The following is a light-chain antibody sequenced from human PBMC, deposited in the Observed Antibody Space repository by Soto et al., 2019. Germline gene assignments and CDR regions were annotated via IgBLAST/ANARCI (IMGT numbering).Light chain of an antibody. J-gene: IGKJ2*01. V-gene: IGKV3-15*01. Sequence: EIVMTQSPATLSVSPGERATLSCRASQSVSSNLAWYQQKPGQAPRLLIYGASTRPTGIPARFSGSGSGTEFTLTISSLQSEDFAVYYCQQYNNWAPETFGQGTKLEIK. CDR2: GAS. CDR1: QSVSSN. CDR3: QQYNNWAPET.